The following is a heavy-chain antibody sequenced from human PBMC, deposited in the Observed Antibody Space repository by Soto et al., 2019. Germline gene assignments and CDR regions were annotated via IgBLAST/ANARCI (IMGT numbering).Heavy chain of an antibody. V-gene: IGHV1-18*01. Sequence: QVQLVQSGAEVKNPGASVKVSCKASGYTFTSHGISWVRQAPGQGLEWMAWISADNGETNYAQKVLGRVIATTDTSTSTAYMEVRSLRTEDTAVYYCARMVRGSKFDYYYYMDVWGKGTTVTVSS. D-gene: IGHD3-10*01. CDR2: ISADNGET. J-gene: IGHJ6*03. CDR1: GYTFTSHG. CDR3: ARMVRGSKFDYYYYMDV.